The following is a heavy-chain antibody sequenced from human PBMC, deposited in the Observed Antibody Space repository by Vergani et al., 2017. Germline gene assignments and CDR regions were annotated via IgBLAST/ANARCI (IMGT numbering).Heavy chain of an antibody. CDR2: ISSSCSYI. CDR1: GFTFSSYS. V-gene: IGHV3-21*01. CDR3: ARHGDDYYGSGLMNFDI. Sequence: EVQLVESGGGLVKPGGSLRLSCAASGFTFSSYSMNWVRQAPGKGLEWVSSISSSCSYIYYADSVKGRFTISRDNAKNSLYLQMNSLRAEDTAVYYCARHGDDYYGSGLMNFDIWGQGTMVTVSS. J-gene: IGHJ3*02. D-gene: IGHD3-10*01.